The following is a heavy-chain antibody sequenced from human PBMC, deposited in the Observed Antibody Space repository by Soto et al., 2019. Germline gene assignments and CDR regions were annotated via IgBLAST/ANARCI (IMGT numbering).Heavy chain of an antibody. V-gene: IGHV1-3*01. CDR1: GYTFTSYA. D-gene: IGHD4-17*01. Sequence: ASVKVSCKASGYTFTSYAMHWVRQAPGQRLEWMGWINAGNGNTKYSQKFQGRVTITRDTSASTAYMELSSLRSEDTAVYYCARDKLWSYGDYSLPFDYWGQGTLVTVSS. CDR2: INAGNGNT. J-gene: IGHJ4*02. CDR3: ARDKLWSYGDYSLPFDY.